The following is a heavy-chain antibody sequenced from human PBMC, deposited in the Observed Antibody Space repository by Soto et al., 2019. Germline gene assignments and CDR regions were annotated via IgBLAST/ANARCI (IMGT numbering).Heavy chain of an antibody. CDR2: ISGGGSTT. D-gene: IGHD6-13*01. CDR1: GFTFSSYA. J-gene: IGHJ1*01. Sequence: EVQLLESGGGLVQPEGSLRLSCEASGFTFSSYAMSWVRQAPGKGLEWVSGISGGGSTTYYADSVEGRFTISRDNSKNTLYLQVNSLRAEDTVVYYCARDQAAGGTISRYFQDWGQGTLVTVSS. CDR3: ARDQAAGGTISRYFQD. V-gene: IGHV3-23*01.